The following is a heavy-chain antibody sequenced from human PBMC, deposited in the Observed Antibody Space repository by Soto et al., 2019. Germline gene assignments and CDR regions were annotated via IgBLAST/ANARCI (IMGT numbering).Heavy chain of an antibody. CDR3: ARDGSSSGLYDY. CDR1: GDXVSSDSAA. CDR2: TYFRSEWYN. J-gene: IGHJ4*02. D-gene: IGHD6-19*01. Sequence: QXLSLTCAISGDXVSSDSAAWSWIRQSPLRGLEWLGRTYFRSEWYNDYAVSVKSRLIINADTSENQFSLHLNSVTPEDTAVYYCARDGSSSGLYDYWGQGILGTVS. V-gene: IGHV6-1*01.